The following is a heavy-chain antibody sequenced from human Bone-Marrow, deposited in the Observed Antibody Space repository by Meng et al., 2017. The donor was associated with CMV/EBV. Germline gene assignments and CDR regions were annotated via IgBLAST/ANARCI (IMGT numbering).Heavy chain of an antibody. V-gene: IGHV1-46*01. CDR1: GYTFTSYY. CDR3: ARDLSLLRSQTYYYGMDV. Sequence: ASVKVSCKASGYTFTSYYMHWVRQAPGQGLEWMGIINPSGGSTSYAQKFQGRVTMTRDTSTSTVCMELSSLRSEDTAVYYCARDLSLLRSQTYYYGMDVWGQGTTVTVSS. CDR2: INPSGGST. J-gene: IGHJ6*02. D-gene: IGHD3-3*01.